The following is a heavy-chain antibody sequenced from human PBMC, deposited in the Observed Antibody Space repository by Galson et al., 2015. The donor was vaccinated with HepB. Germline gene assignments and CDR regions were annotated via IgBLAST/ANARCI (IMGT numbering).Heavy chain of an antibody. CDR1: GFTFDDYA. CDR3: AKEWYGDRYFDY. D-gene: IGHD4-17*01. CDR2: ISWNSGSI. J-gene: IGHJ4*02. V-gene: IGHV3-9*01. Sequence: SLRLSCAASGFTFDDYAMHWVRQAPGKGLEWVSGISWNSGSIGYADSVKGRFTISRDNAKNSLYLQTNSLRAEDTALYYCAKEWYGDRYFDYWGQGTLVTVSS.